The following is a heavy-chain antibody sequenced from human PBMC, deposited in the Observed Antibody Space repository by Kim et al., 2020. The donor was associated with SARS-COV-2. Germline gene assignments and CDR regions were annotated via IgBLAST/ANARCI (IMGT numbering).Heavy chain of an antibody. Sequence: SETLSLTCAVYGGSFSGYYWSWIRQPPGKGLEWIGEINHSGSTNYNPSLKSRVTISVDTSKNQFSLKLSSVTAADTAVYYCAYSDCGGDCYTYETFDYWGQGTLVTVSS. CDR1: GGSFSGYY. J-gene: IGHJ4*02. V-gene: IGHV4-34*01. CDR3: AYSDCGGDCYTYETFDY. D-gene: IGHD2-21*02. CDR2: INHSGST.